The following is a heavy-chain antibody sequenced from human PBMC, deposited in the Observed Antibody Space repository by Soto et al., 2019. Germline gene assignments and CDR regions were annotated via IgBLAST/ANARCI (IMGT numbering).Heavy chain of an antibody. CDR1: GYTFTSYG. V-gene: IGHV1-18*01. J-gene: IGHJ4*02. D-gene: IGHD2-8*02. Sequence: VQLVQSGAEVKKPGASVKVSCKASGYTFTSYGISWVRQAPGQGLEWMGWINAYNGNTNYAQKLQGRVTMTTDTATITAIMELMSLRSDDTAVYYCARQLVVGTAFFDYWGKGTMVTVSS. CDR2: INAYNGNT. CDR3: ARQLVVGTAFFDY.